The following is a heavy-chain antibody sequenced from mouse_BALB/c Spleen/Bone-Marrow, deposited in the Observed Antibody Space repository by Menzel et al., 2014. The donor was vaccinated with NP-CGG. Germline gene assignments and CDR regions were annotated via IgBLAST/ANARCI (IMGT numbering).Heavy chain of an antibody. CDR2: IYPGDGDT. CDR1: GYVFSTYW. Sequence: VQLQQSGAELVRPGSSVKISCESSGYVFSTYWINWGKQRPGQGLEWIGQIYPGDGDTDYNGKFKDKATLTADKSSNTAYMQLSSLTSEDSAVYFCARGGISVDYWGQGTTLTVSS. J-gene: IGHJ2*01. V-gene: IGHV1-80*01. CDR3: ARGGISVDY.